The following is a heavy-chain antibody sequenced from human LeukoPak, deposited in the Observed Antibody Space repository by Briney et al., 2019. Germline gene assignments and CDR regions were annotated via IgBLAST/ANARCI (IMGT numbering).Heavy chain of an antibody. V-gene: IGHV3-48*01. CDR1: GFTLSLYG. CDR2: ISASSSGI. J-gene: IGHJ4*02. Sequence: GGSLRLSCAVSGFTLSLYGMNWVRQAPGKGLEWISHISASSSGIFYADSVKGRFITSRDNTRSALYLQMNSLRAEDTAVYYCVRDPSSVRLPFGSWGQGTLVTVSS. CDR3: VRDPSSVRLPFGS. D-gene: IGHD6-6*01.